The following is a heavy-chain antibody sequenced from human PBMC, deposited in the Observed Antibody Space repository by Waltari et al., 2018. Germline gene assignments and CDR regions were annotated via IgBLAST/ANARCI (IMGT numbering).Heavy chain of an antibody. CDR1: GFPFSSYW. Sequence: EVQLVESGGDLVQPGGSLRLSCAASGFPFSSYWMTGVRQAPGKGMEVVANIQRDGNGKYYADSVKGRFTISRDNAKNSLYLQMNSLRAEDTAVYYCARAYIGSYETWGQGTLVTVSS. D-gene: IGHD1-26*01. CDR3: ARAYIGSYET. V-gene: IGHV3-7*01. J-gene: IGHJ3*01. CDR2: IQRDGNGK.